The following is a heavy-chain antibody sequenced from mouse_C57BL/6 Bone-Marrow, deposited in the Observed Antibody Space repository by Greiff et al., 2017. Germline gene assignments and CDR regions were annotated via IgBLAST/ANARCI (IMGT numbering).Heavy chain of an antibody. J-gene: IGHJ2*01. Sequence: ESGPGILQSSQTLSLTCSFSGFSLSTSGMGVSWIRQPSGKGLEWLAHIYWDDDKRYNPSLKSRLTITKDTSRNQVFLKLTSVDTAYTATYYCARGIWEYNGFDYWGQGTTLTVSS. D-gene: IGHD1-1*02. CDR2: IYWDDDK. V-gene: IGHV8-12*01. CDR1: GFSLSTSGMG. CDR3: ARGIWEYNGFDY.